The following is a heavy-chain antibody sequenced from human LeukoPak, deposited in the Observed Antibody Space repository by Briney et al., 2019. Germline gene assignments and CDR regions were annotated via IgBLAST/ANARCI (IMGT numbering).Heavy chain of an antibody. CDR3: ARDGRMATITVYFDY. CDR2: IRYDGSNK. CDR1: GFTFSSYG. D-gene: IGHD5-24*01. Sequence: PGGSLRLSCAASGFTFSSYGMHWVRQAPGKGLEWVAFIRYDGSNKYYADSVKGRFTISRDNSKNTLYLQMNSLRAEDTAVYYCARDGRMATITVYFDYWGQGTLVTVSS. V-gene: IGHV3-30*02. J-gene: IGHJ4*02.